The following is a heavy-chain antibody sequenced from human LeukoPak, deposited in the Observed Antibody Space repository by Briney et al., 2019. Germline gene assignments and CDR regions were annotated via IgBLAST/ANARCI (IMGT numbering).Heavy chain of an antibody. J-gene: IGHJ4*02. Sequence: PGGSLRLSCAASGFTFSSYAMHWVRQAPGKGLVWVSRINSDGSSTTYADSVKGRFTISRDNAKNTLWLQMNSLRAEDTAVYYCVQSSPTIDYWGQGTLVTVSS. CDR2: INSDGSST. V-gene: IGHV3-74*01. D-gene: IGHD5-12*01. CDR1: GFTFSSYA. CDR3: VQSSPTIDY.